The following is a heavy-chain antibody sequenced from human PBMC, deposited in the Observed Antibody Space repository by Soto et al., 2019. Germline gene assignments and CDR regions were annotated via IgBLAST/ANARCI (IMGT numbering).Heavy chain of an antibody. J-gene: IGHJ6*02. CDR1: GLSLSTTGVG. V-gene: IGHV2-5*02. CDR3: VQSRCGGDCLQSYSSHSYYGLDV. CDR2: IYWDDDK. Sequence: QITLKESGPTLVKPTQTLTLTCTFSGLSLSTTGVGVGWIRQPPGKALEWLALIYWDDDKRYSPSLKSRLTNTKDTSKNPVGLTMTNMDPVDTATYYCVQSRCGGDCLQSYSSHSYYGLDVWGQGTTVTVSS. D-gene: IGHD2-21*02.